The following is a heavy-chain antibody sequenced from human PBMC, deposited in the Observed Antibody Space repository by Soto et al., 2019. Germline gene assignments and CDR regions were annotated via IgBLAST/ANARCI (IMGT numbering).Heavy chain of an antibody. CDR3: ARGAVTPPYYYYYYYMDV. V-gene: IGHV4-59*01. CDR1: GDSISSYY. Sequence: SETLSLTCTVSGDSISSYYWSWIRQPPGKGLEWIGYIYYSGSTNYNPSLKSRVTISVDTSKNQFSLKLSSVTAADTAVYYCARGAVTPPYYYYYYYMDVWGKGTTVTVSS. CDR2: IYYSGST. J-gene: IGHJ6*03. D-gene: IGHD4-4*01.